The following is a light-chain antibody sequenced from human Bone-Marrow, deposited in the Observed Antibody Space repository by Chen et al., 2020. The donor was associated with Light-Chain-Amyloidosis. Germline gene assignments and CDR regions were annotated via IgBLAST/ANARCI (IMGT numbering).Light chain of an antibody. CDR3: TAWDDSLNVRV. CDR1: SSNIGRNT. V-gene: IGLV1-44*01. CDR2: SND. J-gene: IGLJ2*01. Sequence: QSVLTQPPSASATPGRRVTISCSGASSNIGRNTVNWYQQLPGAAPKLVIYSNDQRPIGGSDRFSGSKSGTSASLAITGLRSEDEADYYCTAWDDSLNVRVFGGGTKLTVL.